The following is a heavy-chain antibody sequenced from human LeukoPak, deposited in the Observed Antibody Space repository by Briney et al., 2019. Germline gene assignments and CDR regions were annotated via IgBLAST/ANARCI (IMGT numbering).Heavy chain of an antibody. CDR3: ARPYDSSGYYYSY. J-gene: IGHJ4*02. Sequence: ASVKVSCKASGHTFTSYDINWVRQATGQGLEWMGWMNPNSGNTGYAQKFQGRVTMTRNTSISTAYMELSSLRSEDTAVYYCARPYDSSGYYYSYWGQGTLVTVSS. V-gene: IGHV1-8*01. CDR1: GHTFTSYD. D-gene: IGHD3-22*01. CDR2: MNPNSGNT.